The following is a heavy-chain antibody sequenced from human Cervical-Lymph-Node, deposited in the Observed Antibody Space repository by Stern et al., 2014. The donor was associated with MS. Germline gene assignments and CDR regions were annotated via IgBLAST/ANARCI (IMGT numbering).Heavy chain of an antibody. V-gene: IGHV1-69*01. D-gene: IGHD4-17*01. J-gene: IGHJ5*02. Sequence: VQLEESGPEVKKPGSSVKVSCKASGGTFGTHGISWVRQAPGQGLQWMGGISPTFGTSNYAQNFQDRVTITADESTSTAYMVLSSLRSEDTAIYYCANYYGDNGGWFDPWGQGTLVTVSS. CDR1: GGTFGTHG. CDR2: ISPTFGTS. CDR3: ANYYGDNGGWFDP.